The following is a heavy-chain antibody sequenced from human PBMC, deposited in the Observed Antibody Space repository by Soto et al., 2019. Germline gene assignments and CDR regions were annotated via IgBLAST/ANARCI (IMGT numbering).Heavy chain of an antibody. V-gene: IGHV1-69*01. CDR2: IIPIFDTA. CDR3: ARNGTLTGYSYDMDV. CDR1: GGTFSDYT. J-gene: IGHJ6*02. D-gene: IGHD1-1*01. Sequence: QVQLVQSGAELRKPGSSVKVSCTASGGTFSDYTINWVRQAPGQRLEWMGGIIPIFDTANYAEKFQGRVTITADESTITSFMEVSSLRSEDTAVYYCARNGTLTGYSYDMDVCGQGTIDTISS.